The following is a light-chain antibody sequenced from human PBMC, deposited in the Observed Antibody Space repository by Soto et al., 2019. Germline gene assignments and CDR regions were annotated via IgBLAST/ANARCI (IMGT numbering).Light chain of an antibody. CDR1: QSIGYW. CDR2: DAS. Sequence: DIPMTQSPSTLSASVGDRVTITCRASQSIGYWLAWYQQKPGKAPNLLIYDASSLESGGPSRFSGSGSGTEFTLAVSRLQPDDFATYYGQQYNSYPWTFGQGTKVEIK. J-gene: IGKJ1*01. V-gene: IGKV1-5*01. CDR3: QQYNSYPWT.